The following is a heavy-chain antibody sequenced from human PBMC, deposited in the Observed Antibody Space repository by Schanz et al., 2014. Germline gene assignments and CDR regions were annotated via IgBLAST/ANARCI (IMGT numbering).Heavy chain of an antibody. J-gene: IGHJ3*02. D-gene: IGHD5-18*01. CDR3: ARVALPGYSSPRDAFDI. Sequence: VQLVESGGGVVQPGRSLRLSCAASGFTFSSYAMSWVRQAPGKGLEWVSSISSGGGSTYYAESVKGRFTISRDNAKNSLYLQMNGLRAEDTAVYYCARVALPGYSSPRDAFDIWGQGTMVTVSS. V-gene: IGHV3-21*01. CDR1: GFTFSSYA. CDR2: ISSGGGST.